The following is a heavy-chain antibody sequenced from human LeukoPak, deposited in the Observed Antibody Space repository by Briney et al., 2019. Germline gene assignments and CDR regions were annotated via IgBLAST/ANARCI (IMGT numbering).Heavy chain of an antibody. V-gene: IGHV3-64D*06. D-gene: IGHD3-10*01. CDR1: GFTFSSYA. CDR3: VKGGITTVRGVIAAFDY. CDR2: ISSNGGST. J-gene: IGHJ4*02. Sequence: PGGSLRLSCSASGFTFSSYAMHWVRQAPGKGLEYVSAISSNGGSTYYADSVKGRFTISRDNSKNTLYLQMSSLRAEDTAVYYCVKGGITTVRGVIAAFDYWGQGTLVTVSS.